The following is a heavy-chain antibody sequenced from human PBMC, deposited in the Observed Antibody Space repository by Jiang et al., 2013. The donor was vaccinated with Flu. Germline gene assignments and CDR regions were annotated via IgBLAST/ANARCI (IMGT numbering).Heavy chain of an antibody. CDR1: GFALNYDGVG. CDR2: IYWDGDK. D-gene: IGHD4-17*01. CDR3: AHHDYGDFDS. Sequence: KPTQTLTLTCSFSGFALNYDGVGVAWIRQPPGKALEWLALIYWDGDKRYSPSLKSRLTITKDTSENQVVLTMTNMDPVDTATYYCAHHDYGDFDSWGQGILVTVSS. V-gene: IGHV2-5*02. J-gene: IGHJ4*02.